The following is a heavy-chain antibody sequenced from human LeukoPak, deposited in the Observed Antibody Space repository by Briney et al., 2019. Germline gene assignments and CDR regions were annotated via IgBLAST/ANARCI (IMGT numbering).Heavy chain of an antibody. Sequence: SVKVSCRASGGTFSSYAISWVRQAPGQGLEWMGGIIPIFGTANYAQKFQGRVTITADESTSTAYMELSSLRSEDTAVYYCAGFDYCGSRGYFQHWGQGTLVTVSS. V-gene: IGHV1-69*01. CDR3: AGFDYCGSRGYFQH. J-gene: IGHJ1*01. CDR1: GGTFSSYA. D-gene: IGHD3-10*01. CDR2: IIPIFGTA.